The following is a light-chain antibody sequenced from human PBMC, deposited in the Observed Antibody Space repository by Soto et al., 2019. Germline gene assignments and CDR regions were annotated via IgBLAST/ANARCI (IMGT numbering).Light chain of an antibody. CDR2: PAS. J-gene: IGKJ4*01. CDR3: QQRSNWPPLT. V-gene: IGKV3-11*01. CDR1: QSISNY. Sequence: EIVLTQSPATLSLSPGERATLSCRASQSISNYLAWYQQKPGQAPRLLIYPASNRATGIPARFSGSGSGTDCTLTISSLEPEDFAVYYCQQRSNWPPLTFGGGTKVEIK.